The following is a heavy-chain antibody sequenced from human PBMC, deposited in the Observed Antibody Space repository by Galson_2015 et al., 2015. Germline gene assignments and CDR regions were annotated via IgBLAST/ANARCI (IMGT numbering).Heavy chain of an antibody. V-gene: IGHV3-48*02. J-gene: IGHJ4*02. D-gene: IGHD4-23*01. CDR1: GFTFSSHS. Sequence: SLRLSCAASGFTFSSHSMNWVRQAPGKGLEWVSYISSSSSTIYYADSVKGRFTISRDNAKNSLYLQMNSLRDEDTAVYYCARDLWSVVTPRRNDYWGQGTLVTVSS. CDR2: ISSSSSTI. CDR3: ARDLWSVVTPRRNDY.